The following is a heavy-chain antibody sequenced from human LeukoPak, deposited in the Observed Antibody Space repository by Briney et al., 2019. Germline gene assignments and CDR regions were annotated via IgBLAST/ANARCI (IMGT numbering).Heavy chain of an antibody. J-gene: IGHJ3*02. CDR1: GGSISSYY. CDR3: ARDPWFSSSSDAFDI. CDR2: IYTSGST. V-gene: IGHV4-4*07. D-gene: IGHD6-13*01. Sequence: SETLSLTCTVSGGSISSYYWSWIRQPAGKGLEWIGRIYTSGSTNYNPSLKSRVTMSVDTSKNQFSLKLSSVTAADTAVYYCARDPWFSSSSDAFDIWGQGTMVTVSS.